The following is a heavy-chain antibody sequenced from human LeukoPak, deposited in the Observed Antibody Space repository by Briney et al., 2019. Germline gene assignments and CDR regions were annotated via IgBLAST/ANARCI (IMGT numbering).Heavy chain of an antibody. CDR1: GGSFSGYY. Sequence: SETLSLTCAVYGGSFSGYYWSWIRQLPGKGLEWIGEINHSGSTNYNPSLKSRVTISVDTSKNQFSLKLSSVTAADTAVYYCARGDFWSGYDNWFDPWGQGTLVTVSS. CDR3: ARGDFWSGYDNWFDP. V-gene: IGHV4-34*01. J-gene: IGHJ5*02. CDR2: INHSGST. D-gene: IGHD3-3*01.